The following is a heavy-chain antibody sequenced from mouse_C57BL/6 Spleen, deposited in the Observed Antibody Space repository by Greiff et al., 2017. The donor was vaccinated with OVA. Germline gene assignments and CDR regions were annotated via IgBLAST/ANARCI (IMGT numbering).Heavy chain of an antibody. D-gene: IGHD2-1*01. CDR1: GFTFSSYT. Sequence: EVQGVESGGGLVKPGGSLKLSCAASGFTFSSYTMSWVRQTPEKRLEWVATISGGGGNTYYPDSVKGRFTISRDNAKNTLYLQMSSLRSEDTALYYCARLYPFAYWGQGTLVTVSA. CDR2: ISGGGGNT. J-gene: IGHJ3*01. CDR3: ARLYPFAY. V-gene: IGHV5-9*01.